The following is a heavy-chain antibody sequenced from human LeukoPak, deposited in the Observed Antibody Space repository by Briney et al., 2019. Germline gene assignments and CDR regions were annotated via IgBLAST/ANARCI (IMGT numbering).Heavy chain of an antibody. CDR1: GGSFSGYY. CDR3: ARGPGYFPYYYYYYGMDV. CDR2: INHRGST. J-gene: IGHJ6*02. Sequence: SETLSLTCAVYGGSFSGYYWSWIRQPPEKGLEWIGEINHRGSTNYNPSLKSRVTISVDTSKNQFSLKLSSVTAADTAVYYCARGPGYFPYYYYYYGMDVWGQGTTVTVSS. V-gene: IGHV4-34*01. D-gene: IGHD6-13*01.